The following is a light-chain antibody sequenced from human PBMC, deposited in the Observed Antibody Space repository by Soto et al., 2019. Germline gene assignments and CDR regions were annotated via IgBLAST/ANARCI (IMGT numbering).Light chain of an antibody. Sequence: QSVLTQPASVSGSLGQSITISCTGTSSDAGTYNLVSWYQQHPGKAPKLMIFEGSRRPSGVSDRFSGSKSGNTASLTISGLQAEDEADYYCCSYGCSSTWMFGGGTQLTVL. CDR1: SSDAGTYNL. CDR2: EGS. J-gene: IGLJ7*01. V-gene: IGLV2-23*01. CDR3: CSYGCSSTWM.